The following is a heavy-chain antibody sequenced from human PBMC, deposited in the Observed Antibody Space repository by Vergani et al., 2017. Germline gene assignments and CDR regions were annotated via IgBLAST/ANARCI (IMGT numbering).Heavy chain of an antibody. J-gene: IGHJ3*02. CDR2: ISSSSSYI. Sequence: EVQLVESGGGLVKPGGSLRLSCAASGFTFSSYSMNWVRQAPGKGLEWVSSISSSSSYIYYADSVKGRFTISRDNAKNSLYLQMNSLMAEDTAVYYCARDEDYYDSSGYYYGDAFDIWGQGTMVTVSS. CDR3: ARDEDYYDSSGYYYGDAFDI. D-gene: IGHD3-22*01. V-gene: IGHV3-21*01. CDR1: GFTFSSYS.